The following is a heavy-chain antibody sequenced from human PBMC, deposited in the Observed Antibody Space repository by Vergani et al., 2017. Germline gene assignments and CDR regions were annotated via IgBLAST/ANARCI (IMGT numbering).Heavy chain of an antibody. D-gene: IGHD1-26*01. J-gene: IGHJ3*02. Sequence: QVQLVQSGAEVKKPGASVKVSCKASGYTFTSYYMHWVRQAPGQGLEWMGIINPSGGSTSYAQKFQGRVTMTRDTSTSTVYMELSSLRSEDTAVYYCAADKVGATTSSSDAFDIWGQGTMVTVSS. CDR3: AADKVGATTSSSDAFDI. V-gene: IGHV1-46*01. CDR1: GYTFTSYY. CDR2: INPSGGST.